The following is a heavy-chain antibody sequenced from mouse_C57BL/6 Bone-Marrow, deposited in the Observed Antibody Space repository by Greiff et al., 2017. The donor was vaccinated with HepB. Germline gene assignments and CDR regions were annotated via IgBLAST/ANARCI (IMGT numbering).Heavy chain of an antibody. CDR1: GYTFTDYE. V-gene: IGHV1-15*01. Sequence: QVHVKQSGAELVRPGASVTLSCKASGYTFTDYEMHWVKQTPVHGLEWIGAIDPETGGTAYNQKFKGKAILTADKSSSTAYMELRSLTSEDSAVYYCTLVAWYFDVWGTGTTVTVSS. CDR2: IDPETGGT. J-gene: IGHJ1*03. CDR3: TLVAWYFDV. D-gene: IGHD1-1*01.